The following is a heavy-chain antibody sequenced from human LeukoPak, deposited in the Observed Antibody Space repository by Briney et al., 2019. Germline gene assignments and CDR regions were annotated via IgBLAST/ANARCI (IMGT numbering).Heavy chain of an antibody. Sequence: KPGGSLRLSCAASGFTFSSYSMNWVRQAPGKGLEWVSSISSSSSYIYYADSVKGRFTISRDNAKNSLYLQMNSLRAEDTALYYCAKGIVGATGPFDYWGQGTLVTVSS. CDR3: AKGIVGATGPFDY. CDR2: ISSSSSYI. CDR1: GFTFSSYS. V-gene: IGHV3-21*04. J-gene: IGHJ4*02. D-gene: IGHD1-26*01.